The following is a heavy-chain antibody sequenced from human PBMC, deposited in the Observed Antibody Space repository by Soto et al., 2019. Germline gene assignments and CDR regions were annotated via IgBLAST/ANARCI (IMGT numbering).Heavy chain of an antibody. D-gene: IGHD6-25*01. V-gene: IGHV3-30*03. CDR1: GFTFSSFG. CDR3: ARAAHRSSSGLYADL. Sequence: QVQLVESGGGVVQPGASLRLSCLGSGFTFSSFGMHWVRQAPGKGLEWVAIISYDGTLKYYAESLKGRFTISRDDSKNTVFLQMSSLRSDDTALYFCARAAHRSSSGLYADLWGLGTLVTVSS. J-gene: IGHJ5*02. CDR2: ISYDGTLK.